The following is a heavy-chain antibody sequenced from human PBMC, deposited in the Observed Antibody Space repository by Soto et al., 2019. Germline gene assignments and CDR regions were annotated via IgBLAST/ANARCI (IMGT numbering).Heavy chain of an antibody. J-gene: IGHJ4*02. V-gene: IGHV4-39*01. Sequence: PSETLSLTCTVSGVSISNSSYYWGWIRRPPGKGLEWIGTIYYSGITYYNTSLKSRVTISVDTSKNQFSLTLTSVTAADTAVYYCARHGSNWGQGTLVTVSS. CDR2: IYYSGIT. CDR1: GVSISNSSYY. CDR3: ARHGSN.